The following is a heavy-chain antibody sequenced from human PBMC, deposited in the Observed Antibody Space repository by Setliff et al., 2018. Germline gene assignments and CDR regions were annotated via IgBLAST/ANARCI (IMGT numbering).Heavy chain of an antibody. D-gene: IGHD3-10*01. CDR3: ARHPYYYGSGTYLDNNNRWFDP. V-gene: IGHV5-51*01. J-gene: IGHJ5*02. CDR1: GYSFSTRW. CDR2: IYPGDSIT. Sequence: PGESLKISCKGSGYSFSTRWIGWVRQMPGKGLEWMGIIYPGDSITRYSPSFQGQVTTSVDKSINTAYLQWSSLRASDTAIYYCARHPYYYGSGTYLDNNNRWFDPWGQGTLVTVSS.